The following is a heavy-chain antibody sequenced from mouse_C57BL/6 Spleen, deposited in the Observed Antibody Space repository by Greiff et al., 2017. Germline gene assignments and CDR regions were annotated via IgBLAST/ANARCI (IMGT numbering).Heavy chain of an antibody. CDR2: INPNNGGT. CDR3: AYGNYAAWFAY. J-gene: IGHJ3*01. CDR1: GYTFTDYN. V-gene: IGHV1-18*01. D-gene: IGHD2-1*01. Sequence: VQLQQSGPELVKPGASVKIPCKASGYTFTDYNMDWVKQSHGKSLEWIGDINPNNGGTSYNQKIKGKATLTVDKSSSTAYMELRSLTSEDTAVYYCAYGNYAAWFAYWGQGTLVTVSA.